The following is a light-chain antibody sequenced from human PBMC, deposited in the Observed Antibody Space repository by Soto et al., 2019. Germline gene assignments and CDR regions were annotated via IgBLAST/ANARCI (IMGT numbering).Light chain of an antibody. CDR3: QNYNSAPL. Sequence: DIQMTQSPSSLSASVGDRVTVTCRASQGISNYLAWYQQKPGKVPMLLIYGASTLQSGVLSRFSGSGSGTDFTLTISSLQPEDVATYYCQNYNSAPLFGQETRPDIK. J-gene: IGKJ5*01. CDR2: GAS. CDR1: QGISNY. V-gene: IGKV1-27*01.